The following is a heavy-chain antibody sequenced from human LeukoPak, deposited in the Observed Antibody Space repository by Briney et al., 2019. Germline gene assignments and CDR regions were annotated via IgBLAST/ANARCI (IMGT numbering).Heavy chain of an antibody. Sequence: ASVKVSCKASGYTFTGYYMHWVRQAPGQGLEWMGWINPNSGGTNYAQKFQGRVTMTRDTSISTAYMELSRLRSDDTAVYYCARTGWYPNYYYYMDVWGKGTTVTVSS. CDR1: GYTFTGYY. J-gene: IGHJ6*03. CDR3: ARTGWYPNYYYYMDV. D-gene: IGHD6-19*01. V-gene: IGHV1-2*02. CDR2: INPNSGGT.